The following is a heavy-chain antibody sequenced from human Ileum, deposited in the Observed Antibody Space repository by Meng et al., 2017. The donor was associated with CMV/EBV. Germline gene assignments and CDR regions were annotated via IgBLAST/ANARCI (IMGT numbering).Heavy chain of an antibody. V-gene: IGHV4-61*02. J-gene: IGHJ4*02. CDR2: IYTSGSS. CDR1: GGSFSSVTIY. D-gene: IGHD2-15*01. CDR3: ARDVRLVGHFDY. Sequence: VQAQESGPGLGNPSRTLSVTCNVSGGSFSSVTIYWNWNGQPAGNGLEWIGRIYTSGSSSYNPSLKSRVIMSVDKSKNQVSLKLTSVTAADTAVYYCARDVRLVGHFDYWGQGTLVTVSS.